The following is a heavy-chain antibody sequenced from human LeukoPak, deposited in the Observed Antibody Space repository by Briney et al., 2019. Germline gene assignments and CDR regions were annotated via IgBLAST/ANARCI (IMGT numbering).Heavy chain of an antibody. CDR3: ARVSIIAAAGTVYYFDY. J-gene: IGHJ4*02. D-gene: IGHD6-13*01. Sequence: PSETLSLTCAVSGGSFSGYYWSWIRQPPGKGLEWIGEINHSGSTNYNPSLKSRGTISVDTSKNQFSLKLSSVTAADTAVYYCARVSIIAAAGTVYYFDYWGQGTLVTVSS. CDR2: INHSGST. V-gene: IGHV4-34*01. CDR1: GGSFSGYY.